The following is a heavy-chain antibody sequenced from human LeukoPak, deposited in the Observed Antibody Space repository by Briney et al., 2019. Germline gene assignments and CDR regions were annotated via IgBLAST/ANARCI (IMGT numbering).Heavy chain of an antibody. J-gene: IGHJ3*02. CDR1: GYSLSDLS. V-gene: IGHV1-24*01. D-gene: IGHD1-1*01. Sequence: GASVKVSCRVSGYSLSDLSIHWVRHVGGKGLEWMGGFEPEEGEHGETIFAQNFEDRLTLTEDTAADTAYMELASLTSEDTAVYYCATVRLEIYSFHIWGQGTMVTVSS. CDR2: FEPEEGEHGET. CDR3: ATVRLEIYSFHI.